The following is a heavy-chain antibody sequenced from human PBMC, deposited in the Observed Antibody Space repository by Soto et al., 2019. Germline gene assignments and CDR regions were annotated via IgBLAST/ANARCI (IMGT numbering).Heavy chain of an antibody. V-gene: IGHV5-51*01. CDR3: ARRGYCSGGSCYSVYYFDY. CDR1: GYSFTSYW. Sequence: GESLKISCKGSGYSFTSYWIGWVRQMPGKGLEWMGIIYPGDSDTRYSPSFQGQVTISADKSISTAYLQWSSLKASDTAMYYCARRGYCSGGSCYSVYYFDYWGQGTLVTV. D-gene: IGHD2-15*01. CDR2: IYPGDSDT. J-gene: IGHJ4*02.